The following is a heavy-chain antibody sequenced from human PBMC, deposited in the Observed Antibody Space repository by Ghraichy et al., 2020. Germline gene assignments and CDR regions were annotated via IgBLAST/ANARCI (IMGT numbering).Heavy chain of an antibody. Sequence: IGWINAANGYTGYSQKFQGRVTITRDTSATTAYMELSSLRSEDTAMYYCARRSPMMEVGVNSYFDYWGQGTLVTVSS. CDR3: ARRSPMMEVGVNSYFDY. CDR2: INAANGYT. V-gene: IGHV1-3*01. J-gene: IGHJ4*02. D-gene: IGHD3-22*01.